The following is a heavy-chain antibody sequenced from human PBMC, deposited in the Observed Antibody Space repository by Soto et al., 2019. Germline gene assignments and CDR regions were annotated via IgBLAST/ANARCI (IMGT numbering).Heavy chain of an antibody. CDR1: GFTFSSYS. J-gene: IGHJ4*02. Sequence: PGGSLRLSCAASGFTFSSYSMNWVRQAPGKGLEWVSYISSSSSTIYYADSVKGRFTISRDNAKNSLYLQMNSLRAEDTAVYYCARLGGRFDYWGQGTLVTVSS. CDR3: ARLGGRFDY. V-gene: IGHV3-48*01. D-gene: IGHD1-26*01. CDR2: ISSSSSTI.